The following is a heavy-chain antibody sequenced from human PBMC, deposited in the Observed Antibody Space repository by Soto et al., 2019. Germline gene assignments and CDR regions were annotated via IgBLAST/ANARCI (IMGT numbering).Heavy chain of an antibody. J-gene: IGHJ3*02. CDR1: GYTFTSYY. D-gene: IGHD6-13*01. V-gene: IGHV1-46*03. CDR2: INPSGGST. CDR3: ARFDYASSSWPRAFDI. Sequence: ASVKVSCKASGYTFTSYYMHWVRQAPGQGLEWMGIINPSGGSTSYAQKFQGRVTMTRDTSTSTVYMELSSLRSEDTAVYYCARFDYASSSWPRAFDIWGQGTMVTVSS.